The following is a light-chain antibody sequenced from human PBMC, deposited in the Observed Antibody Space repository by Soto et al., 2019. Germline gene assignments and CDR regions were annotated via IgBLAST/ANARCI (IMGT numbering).Light chain of an antibody. J-gene: IGLJ3*02. Sequence: QSALTQPPSVSGSPGQSVTISCTGTSRAVGRYDRVPWYQQPPGTAPKLIIYEVRNRPSGVPDRFSGSKSGNTASLTISGLQAEDEADYHCSSFTSSETRVFGGGTKLTVL. CDR3: SSFTSSETRV. CDR2: EVR. CDR1: SRAVGRYDR. V-gene: IGLV2-18*02.